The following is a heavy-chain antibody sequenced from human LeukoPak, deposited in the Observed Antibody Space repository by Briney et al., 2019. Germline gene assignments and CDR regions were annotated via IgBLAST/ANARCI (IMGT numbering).Heavy chain of an antibody. CDR3: ARRSGIAVAGAFDY. J-gene: IGHJ4*02. D-gene: IGHD6-19*01. CDR2: INHSGST. CDR1: GDFFSGYY. V-gene: IGHV4-34*01. Sequence: SETLSLTCAVYGDFFSGYYWSWIRQPPGKGLEWIGEINHSGSTNYNPSLKSRVTISLDTSKNQFSLKLSSVTAADTAVYYCARRSGIAVAGAFDYWGQGTLVTVSS.